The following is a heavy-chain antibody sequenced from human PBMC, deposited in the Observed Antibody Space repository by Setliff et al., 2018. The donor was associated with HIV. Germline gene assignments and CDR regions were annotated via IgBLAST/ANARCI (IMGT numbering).Heavy chain of an antibody. CDR1: GFTFSSYA. CDR2: MSYDGNNK. Sequence: LRLSCAAFGFTFSSYAMHWVRQAPGKGLEWVAAMSYDGNNKYYTDSVKGRFTISRDNSKNTLCLQMNSLRAEDTAVYYCARVFGPFDYWGQGTLVTVSS. V-gene: IGHV3-30*07. J-gene: IGHJ4*02. D-gene: IGHD3-10*02. CDR3: ARVFGPFDY.